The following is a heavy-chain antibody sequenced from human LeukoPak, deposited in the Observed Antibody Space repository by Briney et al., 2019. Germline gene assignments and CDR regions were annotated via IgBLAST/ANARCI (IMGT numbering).Heavy chain of an antibody. Sequence: SETLSLTCTVSGGSNYWSWIGQPPGKGLEWIGYIHYSGSPNYNPSLKSRVTISIDTSKNQFSLRLNSVTAEDTAVYYCARHSNWNAGVDWFDPWGQGTQVTVSS. CDR1: GGSNY. CDR3: ARHSNWNAGVDWFDP. D-gene: IGHD1-20*01. CDR2: IHYSGSP. J-gene: IGHJ5*02. V-gene: IGHV4-59*08.